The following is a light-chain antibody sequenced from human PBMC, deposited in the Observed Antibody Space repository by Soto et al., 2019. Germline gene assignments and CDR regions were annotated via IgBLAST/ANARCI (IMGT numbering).Light chain of an antibody. J-gene: IGLJ3*02. CDR2: RDS. Sequence: SYELTQPLPVSVALGQTARITWGEKNIGSKNVHWYQQKPGQAPVLVIYRDSNRPSGIPERFSGSNSGNTATLTISRAQAGDEADYYCQVWDSSTARVFGGGTKVTVL. CDR1: NIGSKN. CDR3: QVWDSSTARV. V-gene: IGLV3-9*01.